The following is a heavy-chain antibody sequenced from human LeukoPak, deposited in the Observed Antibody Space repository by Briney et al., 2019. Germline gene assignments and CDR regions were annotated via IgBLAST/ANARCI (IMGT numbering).Heavy chain of an antibody. V-gene: IGHV4-59*12. D-gene: IGHD6-13*01. CDR3: ARDLAAAVVYFDY. CDR2: IYYSGST. J-gene: IGHJ4*02. Sequence: SETLSLTCTVSGGSISSYYWSWIRQPPGKGLEWIGYIYYSGSTNYNPSLKSRGTISVDTSKNQFSLELSPVTAADTAVYYCARDLAAAVVYFDYWGQGTLVTVSS. CDR1: GGSISSYY.